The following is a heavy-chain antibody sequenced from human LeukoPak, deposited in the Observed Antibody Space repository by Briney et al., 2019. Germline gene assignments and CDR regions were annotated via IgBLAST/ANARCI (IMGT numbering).Heavy chain of an antibody. CDR1: GGTFSSYA. D-gene: IGHD5-18*01. Sequence: GASVNVSCKASGGTFSSYAISWVRQAPGQGLEWMGGIIPIFGTANYAQKFQGRVTITADESTSTAYMELSSLRSEDTAVYYCAKSGGSYGYFREFDYWGQGTLVTVSS. CDR2: IIPIFGTA. CDR3: AKSGGSYGYFREFDY. V-gene: IGHV1-69*13. J-gene: IGHJ4*02.